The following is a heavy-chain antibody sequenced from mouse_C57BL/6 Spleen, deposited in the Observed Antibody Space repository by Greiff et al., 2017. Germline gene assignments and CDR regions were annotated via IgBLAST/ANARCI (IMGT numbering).Heavy chain of an antibody. CDR3: ASSYGNYDFDY. D-gene: IGHD2-1*01. Sequence: EVQLVESGGGLVKPGGSLKLSCAASGFTFSDYGMHWVRQAPEKGLEWVAYISSGSSTIYYADTVKGRFTISRDNAKNTLFLQMTSMRSEDTAMYYCASSYGNYDFDYWGQGTTLTVSS. J-gene: IGHJ2*01. CDR2: ISSGSSTI. V-gene: IGHV5-17*01. CDR1: GFTFSDYG.